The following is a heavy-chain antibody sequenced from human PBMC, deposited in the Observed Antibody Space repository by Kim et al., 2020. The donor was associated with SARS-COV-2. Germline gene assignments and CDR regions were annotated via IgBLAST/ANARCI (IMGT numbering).Heavy chain of an antibody. CDR2: IYYSGST. J-gene: IGHJ4*02. CDR1: GDSISSSGYY. V-gene: IGHV4-31*03. CDR3: ARDGNSGYVHFDY. Sequence: SETLSLTCTVSGDSISSSGYYWSWIRQFPGKGLEWIGYIYYSGSTYYNPSLKSRVTISVDTSKNQFSLKLSSVTAADTAVYYCARDGNSGYVHFDYWGQGTLVTVSS. D-gene: IGHD5-12*01.